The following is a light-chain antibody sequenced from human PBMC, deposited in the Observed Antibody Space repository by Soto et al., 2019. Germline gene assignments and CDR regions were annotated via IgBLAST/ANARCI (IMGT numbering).Light chain of an antibody. V-gene: IGKV3-11*01. CDR3: QQRSDWPLT. CDR2: DAS. CDR1: QSVSSY. Sequence: EIVLTQSPGTLSLSPGERATLSCRASQSVSSYLAWYQQKPGQAPRLLIYDASDRATGIPARFSGSGSGSDFTLTISSLEPEDFAVYYCQQRSDWPLTFGGGIKVDIK. J-gene: IGKJ4*01.